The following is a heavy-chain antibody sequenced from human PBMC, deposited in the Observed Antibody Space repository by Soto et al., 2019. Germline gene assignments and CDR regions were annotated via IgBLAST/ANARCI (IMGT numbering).Heavy chain of an antibody. CDR3: AREIDSNYDGMEV. J-gene: IGHJ6*02. Sequence: GGSLRLSCEASGFTFSNFGMNWVRQAPGKGLEWVARVWYDGSSKYYVDSVKGRFTISRDNSKETVYLQMNGLRAEDTGVYYCAREIDSNYDGMEVWGQGTTVTVS. V-gene: IGHV3-33*01. CDR2: VWYDGSSK. CDR1: GFTFSNFG. D-gene: IGHD4-4*01.